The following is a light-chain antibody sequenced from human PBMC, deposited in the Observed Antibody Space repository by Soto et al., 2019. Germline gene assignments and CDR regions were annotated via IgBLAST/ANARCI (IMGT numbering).Light chain of an antibody. CDR3: FSFTTTGSHV. J-gene: IGLJ1*01. V-gene: IGLV1-40*01. CDR1: SSNIGAGYD. Sequence: QSVLTQPPSVSGAPGQRVTISCTGSSSNIGAGYDVHWYQQLPGTAPKLMISEVNNRPSGVSNRFSGSKSGNTAYLTISGLQVEDEAEYFCFSFTTTGSHVFGTGTEVTVL. CDR2: EVN.